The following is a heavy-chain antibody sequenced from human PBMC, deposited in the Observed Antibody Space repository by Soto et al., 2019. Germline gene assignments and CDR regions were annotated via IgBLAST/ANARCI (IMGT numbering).Heavy chain of an antibody. CDR2: IYYSGST. Sequence: QLQLQESGPGLVKPSETLSLTCTVSGGSISSSSYYWGWIRQPPGKGLEWIGSIYYSGSTYYNPSLKSRVTISVDTSKNQFSLKLSSVTAADTAVYYCAGRHYYGSGSFEWWFDPWGQGTLVTVSS. D-gene: IGHD3-10*01. CDR1: GGSISSSSYY. CDR3: AGRHYYGSGSFEWWFDP. J-gene: IGHJ5*02. V-gene: IGHV4-39*01.